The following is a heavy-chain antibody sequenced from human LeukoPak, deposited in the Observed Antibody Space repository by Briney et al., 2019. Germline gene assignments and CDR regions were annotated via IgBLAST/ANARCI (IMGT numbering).Heavy chain of an antibody. CDR3: ARGADSGRYLLAFDY. V-gene: IGHV4-4*02. CDR1: GGSISSSNW. D-gene: IGHD1-26*01. CDR2: IYHSGST. J-gene: IGHJ4*02. Sequence: SGTLSLTCAVSGGSISSSNWWSWVRQPPGKGLEWIGEIYHSGSTNYNPSLKSRVTISVNKSKNQFSLKLSSVTAADTAMYYCARGADSGRYLLAFDYWGQGTLVTVSS.